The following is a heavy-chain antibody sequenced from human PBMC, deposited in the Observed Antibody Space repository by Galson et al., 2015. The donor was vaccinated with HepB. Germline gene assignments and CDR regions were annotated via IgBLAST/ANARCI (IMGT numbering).Heavy chain of an antibody. CDR2: INTDGSSK. CDR1: GFTFSSYW. J-gene: IGHJ4*02. D-gene: IGHD6-19*01. V-gene: IGHV3-74*01. CDR3: ARGPIGWLGLDY. Sequence: SLRLSCAASGFTFSSYWMHWVRQAPGKGLVWVSRINTDGSSKNYADSVKGRFTISRDNAENTLYLQMNSLKAEDTAVYYCARGPIGWLGLDYWGQGTLLTVSS.